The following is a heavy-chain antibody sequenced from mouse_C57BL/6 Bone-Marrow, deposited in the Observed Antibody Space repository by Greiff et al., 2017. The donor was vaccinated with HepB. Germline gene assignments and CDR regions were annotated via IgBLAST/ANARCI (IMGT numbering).Heavy chain of an antibody. J-gene: IGHJ4*01. CDR1: GFNIKDDY. D-gene: IGHD1-1*01. CDR2: IDPENGDT. V-gene: IGHV14-4*01. CDR3: TITTVVAYYYAMDY. Sequence: EVQLVESGAELVRPGASVKLSCTASGFNIKDDYMHWVKQRPEQGLEWIGWIDPENGDTEYASKFQGKATITADTSSNTAYLQLSSLTSEDTAVYYCTITTVVAYYYAMDYWGQGTSVTVSS.